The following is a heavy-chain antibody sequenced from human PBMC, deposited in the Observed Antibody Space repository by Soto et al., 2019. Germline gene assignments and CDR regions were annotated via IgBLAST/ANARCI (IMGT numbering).Heavy chain of an antibody. CDR3: ARGDYDILTGYYPFDY. CDR1: GGSISSGDYY. CDR2: IYYSGST. J-gene: IGHJ4*02. Sequence: SETLSLTCTVSGGSISSGDYYWSWIRRHPGKGLEWIGYIYYSGSTYYNPSLKSRVTISVDTSKNQFSLKLSSVTAADTAVYYCARGDYDILTGYYPFDYWGQGTLVTVSS. D-gene: IGHD3-9*01. V-gene: IGHV4-31*03.